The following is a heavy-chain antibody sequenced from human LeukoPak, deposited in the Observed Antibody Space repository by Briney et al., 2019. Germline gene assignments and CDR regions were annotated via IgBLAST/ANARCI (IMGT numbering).Heavy chain of an antibody. CDR2: VYATGGVA. CDR1: GHTFTNYH. CDR3: ATEAPRGYYFDY. V-gene: IGHV1-46*01. J-gene: IGHJ4*02. Sequence: GASVKVSCKASGHTFTNYHIHWMRQAPGQGVEWMGAVYATGGVAINTQTFPVRVTMTRDTSTGTVYMELSSLRFEDTAIYYCATEAPRGYYFDYWGQGIQVTVSS.